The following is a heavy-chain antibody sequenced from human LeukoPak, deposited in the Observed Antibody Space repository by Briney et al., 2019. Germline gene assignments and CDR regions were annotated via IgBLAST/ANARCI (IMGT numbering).Heavy chain of an antibody. J-gene: IGHJ5*02. V-gene: IGHV3-7*01. CDR2: IKQDGSEK. CDR1: GFTFSSYW. CDR3: ARGRAYYYDSSGYYWFDP. D-gene: IGHD3-22*01. Sequence: PGGSLRLSCAASGFTFSSYWVSWVRQAPAKGLEWVANIKQDGSEKYYVDSVKGRFTISRDNAKNSLYLQMNSLRAEDTAVYYCARGRAYYYDSSGYYWFDPWGQGTLVTVSS.